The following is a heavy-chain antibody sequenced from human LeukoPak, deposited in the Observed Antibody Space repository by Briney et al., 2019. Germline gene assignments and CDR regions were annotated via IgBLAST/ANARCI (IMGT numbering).Heavy chain of an antibody. CDR2: INPNSGGT. J-gene: IGHJ6*02. V-gene: IGHV1-2*04. CDR1: GYTFTGYY. Sequence: WASVKVSCKASGYTFTGYYMHWVRQAPGQGLEWMGWINPNSGGTNYAQKFQGWVTMTRDTSISTAYMELSRLRSDDTAVYYCARGLPGISSWYPKYYYYGMDVWGQGTTVTVSS. CDR3: ARGLPGISSWYPKYYYYGMDV. D-gene: IGHD6-13*01.